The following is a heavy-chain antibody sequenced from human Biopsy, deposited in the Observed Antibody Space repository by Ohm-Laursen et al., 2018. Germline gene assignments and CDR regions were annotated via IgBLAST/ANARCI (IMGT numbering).Heavy chain of an antibody. CDR2: LHDRGVT. D-gene: IGHD3-16*01. CDR3: QGGHLPPGQFYGVDA. J-gene: IGHJ6*02. Sequence: SLRLSCTASGFTFNNYGMQWVRQAPGKGLEWVSSLHDRGVTYYADSVKGRFTISGDNSKNTLYLQMNGLRAEDTAVYFCQGGHLPPGQFYGVDAWGQGTTVTVSS. V-gene: IGHV3-23*01. CDR1: GFTFNNYG.